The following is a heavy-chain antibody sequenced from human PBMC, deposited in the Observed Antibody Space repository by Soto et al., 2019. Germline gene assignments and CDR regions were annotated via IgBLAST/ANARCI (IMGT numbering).Heavy chain of an antibody. D-gene: IGHD4-17*01. J-gene: IGHJ6*02. V-gene: IGHV5-10-1*01. CDR3: ARRAVRYYYGMDV. CDR2: IDPSDSYT. CDR1: GYSFTIYC. Sequence: GESLKISCKGSGYSFTIYCISWVLQMPGKGLEWMGRIDPSDSYTNYSPSFQGHVTISADKSIGTAYLQWSSLKASDTAMYYCARRAVRYYYGMDVWGQGTTVTVSS.